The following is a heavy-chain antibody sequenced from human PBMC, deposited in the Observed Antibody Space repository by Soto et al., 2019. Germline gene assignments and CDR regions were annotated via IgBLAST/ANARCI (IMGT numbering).Heavy chain of an antibody. CDR1: GFTFSDAW. CDR3: TAIIAASDRDY. V-gene: IGHV3-15*01. J-gene: IGHJ4*02. Sequence: GGSLRLSCAASGFTFSDAWMSWVRQAPGKGLEWVGRIKSKTDGGTTDYAAPVKGRFTSSRDDSKNTLSLQMNSLKTEDTAVYYCTAIIAASDRDYWGQGTLVTVSS. D-gene: IGHD6-13*01. CDR2: IKSKTDGGTT.